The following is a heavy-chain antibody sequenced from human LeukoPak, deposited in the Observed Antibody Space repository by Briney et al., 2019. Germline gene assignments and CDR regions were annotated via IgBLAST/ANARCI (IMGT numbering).Heavy chain of an antibody. V-gene: IGHV1-2*02. CDR3: ARAAPAGYYYFMDV. D-gene: IGHD2-15*01. CDR2: INPKSGDL. Sequence: ASVKVSCKASGYTFSDYYIHWVRQAPGQGLEWMGWINPKSGDLNYAQKFQGGVTMTRDTSSKTVYVKLSRLRSDDTAVYFCARAAPAGYYYFMDVWGKGTTVTVSS. J-gene: IGHJ6*03. CDR1: GYTFSDYY.